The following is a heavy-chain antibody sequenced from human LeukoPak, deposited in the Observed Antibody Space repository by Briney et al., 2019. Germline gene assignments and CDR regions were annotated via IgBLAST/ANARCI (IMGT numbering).Heavy chain of an antibody. CDR2: IIPIFGTA. J-gene: IGHJ4*02. CDR1: VGTFSSYA. D-gene: IGHD1-26*01. CDR3: ATDNEVGANDY. V-gene: IGHV1-69*05. Sequence: SVKVSCKASVGTFSSYAIRWVRQAPGQGLEWMGGIIPIFGTANYAQKFQGRVTITTDESTSTAYMELSSLRSEDTAVYYCATDNEVGANDYWGQGTLVTVSS.